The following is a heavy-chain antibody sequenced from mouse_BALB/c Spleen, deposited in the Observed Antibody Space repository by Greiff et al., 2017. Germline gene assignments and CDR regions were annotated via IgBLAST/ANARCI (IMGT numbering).Heavy chain of an antibody. V-gene: IGHV1-69*01. Sequence: QVQLQQPGAELVMPGASVKMSCKASGYTFTDYWMHWVKQRPGQGLEWIGAIDTSDSYTSYNQKFKGKATLTVDESSSTAYMQLSSLTSEDSAVYYCARSYSGFVFMDYWGQGTSVTVSS. CDR2: IDTSDSYT. J-gene: IGHJ4*01. CDR3: ARSYSGFVFMDY. CDR1: GYTFTDYW. D-gene: IGHD3-1*01.